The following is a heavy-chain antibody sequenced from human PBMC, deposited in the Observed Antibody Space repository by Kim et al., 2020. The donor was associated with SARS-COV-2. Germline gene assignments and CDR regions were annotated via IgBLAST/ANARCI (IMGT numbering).Heavy chain of an antibody. CDR1: GFSFRSYG. CDR3: AKVRKIVALFDGLDL. CDR2: LSYDATNT. J-gene: IGHJ3*01. D-gene: IGHD2-15*01. Sequence: GGSLRLSCMASGFSFRSYGMHWVRQVPGKGLEWLAVLSYDATNTFHAESVKGRFTISRDNSKNEVYLQMNSLTADDTAIYYCAKVRKIVALFDGLDLWGQGTMVTLSS. V-gene: IGHV3-30*18.